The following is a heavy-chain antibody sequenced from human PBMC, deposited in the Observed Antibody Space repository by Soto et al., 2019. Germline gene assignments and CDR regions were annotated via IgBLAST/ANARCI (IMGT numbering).Heavy chain of an antibody. J-gene: IGHJ4*02. CDR2: IIPIFGTT. CDR3: ARGLGSSWYESEDY. D-gene: IGHD6-13*01. V-gene: IGHV1-69*01. Sequence: QVQLVQSGAEVKKPGSSVKVSCKASGGTFSSYAISWVRQAPGQGLEWMGGIIPIFGTTNYAQKFQGRVTITADESTSIAYMELSSLRSEDTAVYYCARGLGSSWYESEDYWGQGTLVTVSS. CDR1: GGTFSSYA.